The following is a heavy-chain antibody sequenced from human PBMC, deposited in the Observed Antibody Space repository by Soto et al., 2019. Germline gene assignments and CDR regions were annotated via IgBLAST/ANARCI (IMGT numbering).Heavy chain of an antibody. CDR1: GFSLKNYA. D-gene: IGHD2-2*01. Sequence: WGSLRLSCAASGFSLKNYAMTWVRQAPGKGLEWVSGITGSGDKTYYADSVKGRFIISRDNSENTLYLQMNSLRAEDTALYYCARDCSSSSCSVWRYWGQGTQVTVSS. CDR3: ARDCSSSSCSVWRY. J-gene: IGHJ4*02. CDR2: ITGSGDKT. V-gene: IGHV3-23*01.